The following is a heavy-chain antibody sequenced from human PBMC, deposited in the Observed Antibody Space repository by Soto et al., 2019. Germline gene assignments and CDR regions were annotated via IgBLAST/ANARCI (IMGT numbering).Heavy chain of an antibody. CDR2: IIPIFGTA. Sequence: ASVKVSCKASGGTFSSYAISWVRQAPGQGLEWMGGIIPIFGTANYAQKFQGRVTITADKSTSTAYMELSSLRSEDTAVYYCARARGAVAGSNYFDYWGQGTRVPSPQ. CDR1: GGTFSSYA. CDR3: ARARGAVAGSNYFDY. V-gene: IGHV1-69*06. J-gene: IGHJ4*02. D-gene: IGHD6-19*01.